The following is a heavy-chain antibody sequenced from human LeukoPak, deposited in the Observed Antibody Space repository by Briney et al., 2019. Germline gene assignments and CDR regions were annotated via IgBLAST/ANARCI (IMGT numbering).Heavy chain of an antibody. V-gene: IGHV3-23*01. D-gene: IGHD6-19*01. Sequence: GGSLRLSCAASGFTFSSYAMSWVRQAPGKGLEWVSVISGSGGSTHYADSVKGRFTISRGNSKNTLYLQMNSLRAEDTAVYYCARTGIAVAGPFDYWGQGTLVTVSS. CDR2: ISGSGGST. J-gene: IGHJ4*02. CDR1: GFTFSSYA. CDR3: ARTGIAVAGPFDY.